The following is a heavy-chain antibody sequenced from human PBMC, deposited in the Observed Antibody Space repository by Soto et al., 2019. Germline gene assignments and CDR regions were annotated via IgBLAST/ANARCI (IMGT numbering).Heavy chain of an antibody. CDR1: GFTVTTNY. J-gene: IGHJ5*02. D-gene: IGHD2-2*01. CDR3: ARGFCNGINCYANWFDT. V-gene: IGHV3-66*01. CDR2: IYIAGGT. Sequence: EVQLVESGGGLVQPGGSLRLSCAASGFTVTTNYMTWVRQAPGKGLEWVSLIYIAGGTKYADSVEGRFTISRDSSQNTLYLQMNSLRAEDTAVYYCARGFCNGINCYANWFDTWGQGTLVTVSS.